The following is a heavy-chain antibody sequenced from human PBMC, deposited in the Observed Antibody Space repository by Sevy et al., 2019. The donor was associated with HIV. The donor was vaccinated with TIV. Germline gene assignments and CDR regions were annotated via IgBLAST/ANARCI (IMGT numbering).Heavy chain of an antibody. CDR1: GFTFSSYA. CDR2: ISGSGGST. CDR3: AKETEGYCSGGSCYSGYYMDV. D-gene: IGHD2-15*01. V-gene: IGHV3-23*01. J-gene: IGHJ6*03. Sequence: GGSLRLSCAASGFTFSSYAMSWVRQAPGKGLEWVSAISGSGGSTYYADSVKGRFTISRDNSKNTLYLQMNSLRAEDTAVYCCAKETEGYCSGGSCYSGYYMDVWGKGTTVTVSS.